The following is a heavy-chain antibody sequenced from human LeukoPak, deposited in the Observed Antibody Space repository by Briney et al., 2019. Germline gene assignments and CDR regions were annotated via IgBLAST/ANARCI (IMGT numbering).Heavy chain of an antibody. D-gene: IGHD3-22*01. Sequence: GGSLRLSCAASGFTFANAWMHWVRQAPGKGLEWVGRIYSKSDGGTTEYAAPVKGRFSISRDDSKNTLYLQMHSLKTEDTAVYYCAKGSNSYDSSDFDCWGQGTLVTVSS. CDR1: GFTFANAW. CDR2: IYSKSDGGTT. V-gene: IGHV3-15*01. CDR3: AKGSNSYDSSDFDC. J-gene: IGHJ4*02.